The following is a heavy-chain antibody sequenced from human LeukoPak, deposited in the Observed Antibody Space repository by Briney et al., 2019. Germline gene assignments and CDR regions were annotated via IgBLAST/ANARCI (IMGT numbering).Heavy chain of an antibody. Sequence: GGSLRLSCAASGFSFSSYSMNWVRQAPGKGLEWVSYISSSSSTIYYADSVKGRFTISRDNAKNSLYLQMNSLRDEDTAVYYCARDDDYFWGSYTYYFDYWGQEPLVTVPS. CDR2: ISSSSSTI. V-gene: IGHV3-48*02. J-gene: IGHJ4*02. D-gene: IGHD3-16*01. CDR1: GFSFSSYS. CDR3: ARDDDYFWGSYTYYFDY.